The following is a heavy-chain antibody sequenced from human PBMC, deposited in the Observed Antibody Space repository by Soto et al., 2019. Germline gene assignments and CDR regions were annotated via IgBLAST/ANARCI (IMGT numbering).Heavy chain of an antibody. V-gene: IGHV4-31*03. J-gene: IGHJ6*03. CDR2: IYYSGGT. Sequence: QVQLQESGPGLVKPSQTLSLTCTVSGGSISRGGYYWSWIRQHPGKGLEWIGYIYYSGGTYYNPSHQSRVTISVDPSENQFSLRLSSVTAADTAVYYCARKDSGYADYMDVWGKGTTVTVSS. D-gene: IGHD5-12*01. CDR1: GGSISRGGYY. CDR3: ARKDSGYADYMDV.